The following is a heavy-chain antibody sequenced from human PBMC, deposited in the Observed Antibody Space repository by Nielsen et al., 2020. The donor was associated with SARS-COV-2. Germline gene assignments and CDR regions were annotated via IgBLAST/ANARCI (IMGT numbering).Heavy chain of an antibody. V-gene: IGHV3-66*01. CDR2: IYSGGST. Sequence: GESLKISCAASGFTVSSNYMSWVRQAPGKGLEWVSVIYSGGSTYYADSVKGRFTISRDNSKNTLYLQMNSLRAEDTAVYYCARETFEYTSSFYDYWGQGTLVTVSS. CDR3: ARETFEYTSSFYDY. J-gene: IGHJ4*02. CDR1: GFTVSSNY. D-gene: IGHD6-6*01.